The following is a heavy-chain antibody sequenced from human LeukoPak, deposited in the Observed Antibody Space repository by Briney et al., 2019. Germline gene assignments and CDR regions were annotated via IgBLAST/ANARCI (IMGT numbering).Heavy chain of an antibody. CDR1: GFTFSSYA. V-gene: IGHV3-23*01. CDR3: AKEDWLGFDY. Sequence: GGSLRLSCAAPGFTFSSYAMSWVRPAPGKGLEWVSVVSSSGGNTYNADSVKGRFTISRDKSKNTLYLQMNSLRAEDTAVYYCAKEDWLGFDYWGQGTLVTVSS. J-gene: IGHJ4*02. CDR2: VSSSGGNT. D-gene: IGHD3/OR15-3a*01.